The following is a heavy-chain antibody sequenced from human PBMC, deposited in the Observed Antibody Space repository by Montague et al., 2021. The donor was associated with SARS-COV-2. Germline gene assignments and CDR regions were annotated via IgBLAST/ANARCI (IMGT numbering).Heavy chain of an antibody. Sequence: SETLSPTCTVSGGSISSSSYYWGWIRQPPGKGLEWIGSIYYSGSTYYNPSLKSRVTISVDTSKNQFSLKLSSVTAADTAVYYCARFPTSYYYDSKAAPATPDAFDIWGQGTMATVSS. CDR2: IYYSGST. V-gene: IGHV4-39*01. J-gene: IGHJ3*02. D-gene: IGHD3-22*01. CDR1: GGSISSSSYY. CDR3: ARFPTSYYYDSKAAPATPDAFDI.